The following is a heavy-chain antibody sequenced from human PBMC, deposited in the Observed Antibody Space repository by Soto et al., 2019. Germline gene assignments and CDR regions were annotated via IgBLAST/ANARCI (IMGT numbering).Heavy chain of an antibody. Sequence: QVQLVQSGAEVKKPGSSVKVSCKASGGTFSSYANSWVRQAPGQGLEWMGGIIPIFGTANYAQKFQGRVTITADESTSTAYMELSSLRSEDTAVYYCARARGYSYGYRYYFDYWGQGTLVTVSS. D-gene: IGHD5-18*01. V-gene: IGHV1-69*01. J-gene: IGHJ4*02. CDR2: IIPIFGTA. CDR1: GGTFSSYA. CDR3: ARARGYSYGYRYYFDY.